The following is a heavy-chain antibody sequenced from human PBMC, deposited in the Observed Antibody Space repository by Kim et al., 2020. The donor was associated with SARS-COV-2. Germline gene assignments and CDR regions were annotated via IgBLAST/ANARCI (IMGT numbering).Heavy chain of an antibody. J-gene: IGHJ4*02. Sequence: NYAQKVQGRVTITADESTSTAYMELSSLRSEDTAVYYCARANPSGWYFDYWGQGTLVTVSS. V-gene: IGHV1-69*01. D-gene: IGHD6-19*01. CDR3: ARANPSGWYFDY.